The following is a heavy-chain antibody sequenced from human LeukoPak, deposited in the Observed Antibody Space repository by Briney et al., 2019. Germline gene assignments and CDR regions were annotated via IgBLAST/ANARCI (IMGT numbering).Heavy chain of an antibody. J-gene: IGHJ4*02. Sequence: GESLKIYLKGSGYSFTCYFIGGVRHSPGKGLEWMGMIYPGDSDTRHSPSSQGQVTISADKSISTAYPQWRTLKASATAMYYCASRRAGGKSFDSRGQGTLVTVSS. CDR2: IYPGDSDT. CDR3: ASRRAGGKSFDS. D-gene: IGHD6-13*01. CDR1: GYSFTCYF. V-gene: IGHV5-51*01.